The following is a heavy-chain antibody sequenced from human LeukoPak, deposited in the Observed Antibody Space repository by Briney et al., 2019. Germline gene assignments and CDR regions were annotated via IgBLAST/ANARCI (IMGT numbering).Heavy chain of an antibody. D-gene: IGHD4-17*01. V-gene: IGHV4-59*01. Sequence: SETLSLTCTVSGGSISSYYWSWIRQPPGKGLELIGYIYYSGSTNYNPSLKSRVTISVDTSKNQFSLKLSSVTAADTAVYYCARGTVTTGPYFQHWGQGTLVTVSS. CDR1: GGSISSYY. CDR3: ARGTVTTGPYFQH. CDR2: IYYSGST. J-gene: IGHJ1*01.